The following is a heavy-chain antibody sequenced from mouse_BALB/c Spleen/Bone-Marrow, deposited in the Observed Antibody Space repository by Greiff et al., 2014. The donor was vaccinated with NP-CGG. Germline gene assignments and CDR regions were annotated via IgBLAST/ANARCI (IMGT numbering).Heavy chain of an antibody. D-gene: IGHD3-1*01. CDR3: ARSRAVYSDY. V-gene: IGHV3-2*02. J-gene: IGHJ2*01. CDR2: INYSGIT. Sequence: EVKVEESGPGLVKPSQSLSLTCTVTGYSITSDYAWNWIRQFPGNKLEWMGYINYSGITYYNPSLKSRISITRDTSKNQFFLQLNSVTTEDTATYYCARSRAVYSDYWGQGTTLTVSS. CDR1: GYSITSDYA.